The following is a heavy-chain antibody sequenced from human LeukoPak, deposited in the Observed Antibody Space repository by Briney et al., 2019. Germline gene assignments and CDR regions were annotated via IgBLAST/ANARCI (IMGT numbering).Heavy chain of an antibody. Sequence: GSLRLSCAAPGFTFSSYAMSWVRQAPGKGLEWVSAISGSGGSTYYADSVKGRFTISRDNSKNTLYLQMNSLRAEDTAVYYCAKDRGDGYNEYYFDYWGQGTLVTVSS. J-gene: IGHJ4*02. CDR2: ISGSGGST. V-gene: IGHV3-23*01. CDR3: AKDRGDGYNEYYFDY. D-gene: IGHD5-24*01. CDR1: GFTFSSYA.